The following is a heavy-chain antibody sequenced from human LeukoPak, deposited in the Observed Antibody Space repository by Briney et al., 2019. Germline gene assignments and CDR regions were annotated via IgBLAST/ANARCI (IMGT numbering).Heavy chain of an antibody. V-gene: IGHV3-48*03. CDR2: ITSSGNTM. CDR1: GFTFSSYE. Sequence: PGGSLRLSCAASGFTFSSYEMNWVRQAPGKGLEWVSFITSSGNTMYYADSVKGRFTISRDNAKNSLYPQMNSLRADDTAVYYCARLRSKYWFDLWGQGTLVTVSS. D-gene: IGHD4-11*01. CDR3: ARLRSKYWFDL. J-gene: IGHJ5*02.